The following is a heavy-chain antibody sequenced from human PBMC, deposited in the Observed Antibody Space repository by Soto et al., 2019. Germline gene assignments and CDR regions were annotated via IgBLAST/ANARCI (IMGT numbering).Heavy chain of an antibody. V-gene: IGHV3-74*01. CDR2: ILTDGSTT. D-gene: IGHD2-21*01. J-gene: IGHJ6*02. CDR1: GFTFSNFW. Sequence: EMQLVETGGGLVQPGGSPRLSCAASGFTFSNFWMHWVRQAPGKGLVWVSHILTDGSTTTYADSVKGRFTISRDNAKNTLYLQMNSLRTEDTAVYYCAKGFYSSLDVWGLGTTVTVSS. CDR3: AKGFYSSLDV.